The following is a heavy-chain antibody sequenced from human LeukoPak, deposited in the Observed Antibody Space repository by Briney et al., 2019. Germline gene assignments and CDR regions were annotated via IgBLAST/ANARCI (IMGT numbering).Heavy chain of an antibody. V-gene: IGHV3-23*01. CDR3: AKVKGESNYIYYYMDV. CDR1: GFTFSNYA. D-gene: IGHD4-11*01. Sequence: GGSLRLSCAASGFTFSNYAMSWVRQAPGKGLEWISAITGSGGSTNYADSVKDRFTISRDNSKNPLFLQMNSLRAEDTAVYYCAKVKGESNYIYYYMDVWGKGTTVTVS. J-gene: IGHJ6*03. CDR2: ITGSGGST.